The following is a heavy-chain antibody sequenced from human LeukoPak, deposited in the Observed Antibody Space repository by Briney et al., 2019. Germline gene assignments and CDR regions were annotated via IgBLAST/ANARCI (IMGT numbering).Heavy chain of an antibody. V-gene: IGHV3-74*01. D-gene: IGHD1/OR15-1a*01. Sequence: GGSLRLSCVASGFAFSNYWMHWVRHASGKAPVWVSRINPDGTTTDYADSVKGRFTISRDNAKNMVFLQMNGLRADDTALYYCAKDLSWNTADRWGQGILVTVSS. CDR3: AKDLSWNTADR. CDR2: INPDGTTT. CDR1: GFAFSNYW. J-gene: IGHJ5*02.